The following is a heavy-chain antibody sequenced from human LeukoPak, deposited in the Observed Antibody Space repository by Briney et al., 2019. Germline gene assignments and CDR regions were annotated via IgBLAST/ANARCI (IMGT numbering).Heavy chain of an antibody. CDR3: ARAYGSGSYYKWTYYYYYMDV. Sequence: ASVKVSCKASGYTFTSYAMNWVRQAPGQGLEWMGWINTNTGNPTYAQGFTGRFVFSLDTSVSTAYLQISSLKAEDTAVYYCARAYGSGSYYKWTYYYYYMDVWGKGTTVTVSS. CDR1: GYTFTSYA. J-gene: IGHJ6*03. V-gene: IGHV7-4-1*02. D-gene: IGHD3-10*01. CDR2: INTNTGNP.